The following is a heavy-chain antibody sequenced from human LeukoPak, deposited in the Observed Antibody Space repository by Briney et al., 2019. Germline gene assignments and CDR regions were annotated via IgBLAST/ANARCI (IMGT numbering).Heavy chain of an antibody. Sequence: SETLSPTCTVSGDSISSYYWSWIRQPPGKGLEWIGYFYYSGSTNYNPSLKSRVTISVDTSKNQFSLKLSSVTAADTAVYYCATDQGGSGSAKAFDYWGQGTLVTVSS. CDR2: FYYSGST. CDR1: GDSISSYY. J-gene: IGHJ4*02. V-gene: IGHV4-59*01. D-gene: IGHD6-19*01. CDR3: ATDQGGSGSAKAFDY.